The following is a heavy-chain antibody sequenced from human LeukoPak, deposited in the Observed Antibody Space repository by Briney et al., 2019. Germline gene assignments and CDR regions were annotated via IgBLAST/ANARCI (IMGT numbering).Heavy chain of an antibody. D-gene: IGHD3-10*01. J-gene: IGHJ5*02. CDR2: IYYSGST. CDR1: GGSISSYY. Sequence: SETLSLTCTVSGGSISSYYWSWIRQPPGKGLEWIGYIYYSGSTNYNPSLKSRVTISVDTPKNQFSLKLSSVTAADTAVYYCARVGTMVRGPGWFDPWGQGTLVTVSS. V-gene: IGHV4-59*01. CDR3: ARVGTMVRGPGWFDP.